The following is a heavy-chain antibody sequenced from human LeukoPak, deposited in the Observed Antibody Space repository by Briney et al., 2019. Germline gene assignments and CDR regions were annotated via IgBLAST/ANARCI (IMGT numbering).Heavy chain of an antibody. CDR2: INFSGST. J-gene: IGHJ4*02. CDR3: ARYVVYGSGKYYFDY. V-gene: IGHV4-39*01. D-gene: IGHD3-10*01. CDR1: GGSVSSTTYY. Sequence: SETLSLTCTVSGGSVSSTTYYWSWIRQPPGKGLEWIASINFSGSTYYNPSLKSRVTISVDTSENQFSLKLSSVTAADTAVYYCARYVVYGSGKYYFDYWGQGTLVTVSS.